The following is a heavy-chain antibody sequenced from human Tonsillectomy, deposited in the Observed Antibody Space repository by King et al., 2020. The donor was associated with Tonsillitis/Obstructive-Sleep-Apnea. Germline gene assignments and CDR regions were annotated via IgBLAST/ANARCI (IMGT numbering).Heavy chain of an antibody. V-gene: IGHV4-34*01. CDR1: GGSFSGYY. CDR3: ARAPRGYCSSTSCYKSVSWFDP. Sequence: VQLQQWGAGLLKPSETLSLTCAVYGGSFSGYYWSWIRQPPGKGLEWIGEINHSGSTNYNPSLKSRVTISVDTSKNQFSLKLSSVTAADTAVYYCARAPRGYCSSTSCYKSVSWFDPWGQGTLVTVSS. CDR2: INHSGST. J-gene: IGHJ5*02. D-gene: IGHD2-2*02.